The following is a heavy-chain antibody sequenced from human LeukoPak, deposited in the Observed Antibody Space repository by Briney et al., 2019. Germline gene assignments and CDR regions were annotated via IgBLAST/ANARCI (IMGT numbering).Heavy chain of an antibody. CDR2: IYWDDDK. V-gene: IGHV2-5*02. CDR1: GFSLNTDGVG. J-gene: IGHJ4*02. CDR3: ARGPNKGGKYYGEFDY. D-gene: IGHD2/OR15-2a*01. Sequence: SGPTLVKPTQTLTLTCTFSGFSLNTDGVGVGWIRQPPGKALEWLALIYWDDDKRYSPSLKNRLTVSKDTSKNQVVLTVTNMDPVDTAQYYCARGPNKGGKYYGEFDYWGQGTLVTVSS.